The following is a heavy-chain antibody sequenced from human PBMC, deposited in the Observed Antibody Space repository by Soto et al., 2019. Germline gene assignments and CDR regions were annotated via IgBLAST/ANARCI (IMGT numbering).Heavy chain of an antibody. V-gene: IGHV1-69*18. CDR2: IIPVFGTT. J-gene: IGHJ4*01. CDR3: ARDGGFGELKN. Sequence: QVQLVQSGAELKKPGSSVKVSCKASGDTFSGYPINWVRRAPGDGREWMGRIIPVFGTTNDAQRFEGRVTFTADESTNTAYKELVGLRSEDTAVYYCARDGGFGELKNCGPGTVVTVS. D-gene: IGHD3-10*01. CDR1: GDTFSGYP.